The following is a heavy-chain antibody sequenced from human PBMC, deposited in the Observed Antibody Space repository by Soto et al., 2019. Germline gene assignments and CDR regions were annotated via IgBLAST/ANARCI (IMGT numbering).Heavy chain of an antibody. Sequence: PGGSLSLSCAASGISFSNYGLTWVRQAPGKGLEWVSSITNSGDNTYYADSVKGRFTISRDKSKNTLYLQMNSLRAQDTAVYYCTAPQWELLHWGQGTLVTVSS. CDR1: GISFSNYG. D-gene: IGHD1-26*01. CDR3: TAPQWELLH. CDR2: ITNSGDNT. V-gene: IGHV3-23*01. J-gene: IGHJ4*02.